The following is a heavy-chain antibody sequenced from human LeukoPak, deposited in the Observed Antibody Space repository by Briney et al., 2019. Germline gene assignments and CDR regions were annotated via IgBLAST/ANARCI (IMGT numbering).Heavy chain of an antibody. D-gene: IGHD6-19*01. CDR3: AKGDQYSSGWYVTESVEYGMDV. J-gene: IGHJ6*02. V-gene: IGHV3-30*18. CDR1: GFTFSTYG. Sequence: GRSLRLSCAASGFTFSTYGMHWVRQAPGKGLEWVAVISYDGSNKYYADSVKGRFTISRDNSKNTLYLQMNSLRAEDTAVYYCAKGDQYSSGWYVTESVEYGMDVWGQGTTVTVSS. CDR2: ISYDGSNK.